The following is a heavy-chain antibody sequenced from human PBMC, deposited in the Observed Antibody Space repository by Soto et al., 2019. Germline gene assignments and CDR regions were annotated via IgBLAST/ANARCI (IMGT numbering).Heavy chain of an antibody. V-gene: IGHV3-33*01. J-gene: IGHJ4*02. Sequence: PGGSLRLSCAASGFTFSSYGMHWVRQAPGKGLEWVAVIWYDGSNKYYADSVKGRFTISRDNSKNTLYLQMNSLRAEDTAVYYCARDFNGGNSWYFDYWGQGTLVTVSS. CDR2: IWYDGSNK. D-gene: IGHD2-21*02. CDR1: GFTFSSYG. CDR3: ARDFNGGNSWYFDY.